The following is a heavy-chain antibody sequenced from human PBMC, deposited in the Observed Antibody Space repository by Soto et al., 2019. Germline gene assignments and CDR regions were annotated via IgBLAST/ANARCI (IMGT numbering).Heavy chain of an antibody. D-gene: IGHD6-19*01. J-gene: IGHJ4*02. CDR3: ARNRVAGWNYFDY. CDR1: GFSFNTYS. Sequence: GGSLRLSCTASGFSFNTYSMNWVRLLPGKGLEWISYISRGSNGLQYADSVKGRFTISRDNAKNSLYLQMNGLRDEDTAVYYCARNRVAGWNYFDYWGQGALVTVSS. V-gene: IGHV3-48*02. CDR2: ISRGSNGL.